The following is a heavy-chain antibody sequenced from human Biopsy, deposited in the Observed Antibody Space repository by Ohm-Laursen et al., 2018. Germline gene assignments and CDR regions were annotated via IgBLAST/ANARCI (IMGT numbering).Heavy chain of an antibody. CDR2: IYTIGDT. Sequence: SETLSLTCTVSGASMTGYFWTWVRQPAGKGLEWIGHIYTIGDTTYNPSLESRVTMSLDTSKNQLSLKMTSLTAADTAVYFCAREYEGLLRALDLWGQGTMVTVSS. J-gene: IGHJ3*01. CDR3: AREYEGLLRALDL. CDR1: GASMTGYF. V-gene: IGHV4-4*07. D-gene: IGHD3-3*01.